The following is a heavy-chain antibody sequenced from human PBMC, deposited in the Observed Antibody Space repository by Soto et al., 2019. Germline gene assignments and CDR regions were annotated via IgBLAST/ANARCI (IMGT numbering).Heavy chain of an antibody. J-gene: IGHJ4*02. Sequence: QVQLVQSGAEVKKPGASVKVSCKASGYTFTSYAMHWVRQAPGQRLEWMGWINAGNGNTKYSQKFQGRVTITRDTSASTAYMELSSLRSEDTAVYYCARSDIVVVVAATGIDYWGQGTLVTVSS. CDR2: INAGNGNT. D-gene: IGHD2-15*01. CDR3: ARSDIVVVVAATGIDY. V-gene: IGHV1-3*01. CDR1: GYTFTSYA.